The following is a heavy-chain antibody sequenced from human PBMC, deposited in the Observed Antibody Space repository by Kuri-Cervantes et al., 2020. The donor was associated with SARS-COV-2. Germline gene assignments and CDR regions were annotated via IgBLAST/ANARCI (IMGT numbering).Heavy chain of an antibody. J-gene: IGHJ6*02. CDR2: ITPIFGTA. CDR1: GGTFNSNA. V-gene: IGHV1-69*06. CDR3: ARAYGGEFYYGMDV. D-gene: IGHD2-8*01. Sequence: SVKVSCKASGGTFNSNAISWVRQAPGQGLEWMGGITPIFGTANYAQKFQGRVTITADISTNTVYMELSSLKSADTAVYYCARAYGGEFYYGMDVWGPGTTVTDSS.